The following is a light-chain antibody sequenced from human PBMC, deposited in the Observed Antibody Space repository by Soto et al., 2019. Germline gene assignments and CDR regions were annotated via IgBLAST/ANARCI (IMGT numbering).Light chain of an antibody. Sequence: EIVLTQSPGTLSLSPGERATLSCRASQSVSSTYLAWYQQKPGQAPRLLIYGASTRATGIPARFSGSGSGTEFTLTISSLQSEDFAVYYCQQRSNWLISFGPGTKVDIK. J-gene: IGKJ3*01. CDR1: QSVSSTY. V-gene: IGKV3D-20*02. CDR3: QQRSNWLIS. CDR2: GAS.